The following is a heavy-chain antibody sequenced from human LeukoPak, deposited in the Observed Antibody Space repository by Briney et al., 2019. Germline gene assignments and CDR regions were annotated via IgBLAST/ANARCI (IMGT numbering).Heavy chain of an antibody. Sequence: GGSLRLSCAASGFSFSTHWMHWVRQVPGTGLVWVSRTNTDGSITDYADSVKGRFTISRDNAKDTLYLQMNSLRPEDMAVYYCGRDLGGRGGAWGQGTLVTVSS. CDR2: TNTDGSIT. D-gene: IGHD1-26*01. J-gene: IGHJ5*02. V-gene: IGHV3-74*01. CDR1: GFSFSTHW. CDR3: GRDLGGRGGA.